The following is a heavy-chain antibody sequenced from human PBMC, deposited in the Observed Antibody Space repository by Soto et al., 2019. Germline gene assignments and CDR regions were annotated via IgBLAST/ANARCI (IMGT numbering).Heavy chain of an antibody. J-gene: IGHJ5*02. CDR1: GGSISSGGYH. Sequence: SETLSLTCTVSGGSISSGGYHWSWIRQHPGKGLEWIGYIYYSGSTYYNPSLKSRVTISVDTSKNQSSLKLSSVTAADTAVYYCARGKNWFDPWGQGTLVTVSS. CDR2: IYYSGST. V-gene: IGHV4-31*03. CDR3: ARGKNWFDP.